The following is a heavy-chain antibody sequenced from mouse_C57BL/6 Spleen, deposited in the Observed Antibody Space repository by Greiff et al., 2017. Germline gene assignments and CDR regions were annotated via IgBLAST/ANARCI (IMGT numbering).Heavy chain of an antibody. CDR2: IDPETGGT. Sequence: QVQLQESGAELVRPGASVTLSCKASGYTFTDYDMHWVKQTPVHGLEWIGAIDPETGGTAYNQKFKGKAILTADKSSSTAYMALRSLTSEDSAVYYCTKHDSGGAWFAYWGQGTLVTVSA. CDR1: GYTFTDYD. D-gene: IGHD1-1*02. CDR3: TKHDSGGAWFAY. J-gene: IGHJ3*01. V-gene: IGHV1-15*01.